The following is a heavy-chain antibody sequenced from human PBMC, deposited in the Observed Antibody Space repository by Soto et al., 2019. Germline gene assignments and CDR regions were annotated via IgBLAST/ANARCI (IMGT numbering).Heavy chain of an antibody. CDR2: IYHSGST. Sequence: TLSLTCAVSGGSISSGGYSWSWIRQPPGKGLEWIGYIYHSGSTYYNPSLKSRVTISVDRSKNQFSLKLSSVTAADTAVYYCATSSTSYNWFDPWGQGTLVTVSS. D-gene: IGHD2-2*01. CDR3: ATSSTSYNWFDP. J-gene: IGHJ5*02. CDR1: GGSISSGGYS. V-gene: IGHV4-30-2*01.